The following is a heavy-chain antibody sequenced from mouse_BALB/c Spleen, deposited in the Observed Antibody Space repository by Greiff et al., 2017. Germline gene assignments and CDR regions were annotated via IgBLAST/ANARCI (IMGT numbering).Heavy chain of an antibody. CDR1: GFTFSSYA. D-gene: IGHD1-1*01. V-gene: IGHV5-6-5*01. J-gene: IGHJ4*01. CDR3: ARCYYYGSSYHYAMDY. CDR2: ISSGGST. Sequence: EVHLVESGGGLVKPGGSLKLSCAASGFTFSSYAMSWVRQTPEKRLEWVASISSGGSTYYPDSVKGRFTISRDNARNILYLQMSSLRSEDTAMYYCARCYYYGSSYHYAMDYWGQGTSVTVSS.